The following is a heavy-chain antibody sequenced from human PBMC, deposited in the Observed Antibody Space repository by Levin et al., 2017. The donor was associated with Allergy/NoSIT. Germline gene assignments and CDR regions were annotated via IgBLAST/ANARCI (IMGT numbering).Heavy chain of an antibody. J-gene: IGHJ4*02. D-gene: IGHD2-15*01. V-gene: IGHV3-33*01. Sequence: GESLKISCAASGFTFNLHGMHWVRQAPGKGLEWVAVIWWDGSNKFYADSVRGRFTISRDNSGNALYLQMNSMRAEDTAVYYCARDPESGSGGSCLHFDHWGQGTLVTVSS. CDR1: GFTFNLHG. CDR3: ARDPESGSGGSCLHFDH. CDR2: IWWDGSNK.